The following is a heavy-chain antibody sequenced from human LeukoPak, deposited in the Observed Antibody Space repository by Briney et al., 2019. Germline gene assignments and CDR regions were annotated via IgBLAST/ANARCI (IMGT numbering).Heavy chain of an antibody. V-gene: IGHV4-4*09. CDR3: ARHSSGARDYWYFDL. J-gene: IGHJ2*01. CDR1: GGSISSYY. D-gene: IGHD7-27*01. CDR2: IYTSGST. Sequence: SETLSLTCTVSGGSISSYYWSWIRQPPGKGLEWIGYIYTSGSTNYNPSLKSRVTISVDTSKNQFSLKLSSVTAADTAVYYCARHSSGARDYWYFDLWGRGTLVTVSS.